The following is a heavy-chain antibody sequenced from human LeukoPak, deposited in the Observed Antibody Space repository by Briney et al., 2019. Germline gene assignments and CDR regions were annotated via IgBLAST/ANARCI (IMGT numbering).Heavy chain of an antibody. Sequence: SETLSLTCTVSGYSISSGYYWGWIRQPPGKGLEWIGSIYHSGSTYYNPSLKSRITISVDTSKNQLSMKLSSVTAADTAVYYCARVELYYDFWSGYSGHLNSLYFDYWGQGTLVTVSS. CDR3: ARVELYYDFWSGYSGHLNSLYFDY. CDR2: IYHSGST. D-gene: IGHD3-3*01. V-gene: IGHV4-38-2*02. CDR1: GYSISSGYY. J-gene: IGHJ4*02.